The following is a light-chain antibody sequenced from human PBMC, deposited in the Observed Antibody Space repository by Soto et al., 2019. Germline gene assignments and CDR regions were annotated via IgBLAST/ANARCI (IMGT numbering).Light chain of an antibody. V-gene: IGKV1-39*01. CDR1: QSISSY. J-gene: IGKJ4*01. CDR2: AAS. Sequence: DIQMTQSPSSLSASVGDRVTITCRASQSISSYLNWYQQKPGKATKLLIYAASSLQSGVPSRFSGSGSGTDFNLTINSLEPEDFATYFCQQSFTTPLTFGGGTKVDIK. CDR3: QQSFTTPLT.